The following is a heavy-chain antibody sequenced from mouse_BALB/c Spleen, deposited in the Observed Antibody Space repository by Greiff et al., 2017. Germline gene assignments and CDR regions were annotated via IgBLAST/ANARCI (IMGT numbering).Heavy chain of an antibody. J-gene: IGHJ2*01. D-gene: IGHD2-10*02. Sequence: QVQLQQSGPQLVRPGASVKISCKASGYSFTSYWMHWVKQRPGQGLEWIGMIDPSDSETRLNQKFKDKATLTVDKSSSTAYMQLSSPTSEDSAVYYCARGYGTSFDYWGQGTTLTVSS. CDR2: IDPSDSET. CDR1: GYSFTSYW. CDR3: ARGYGTSFDY. V-gene: IGHV1S126*01.